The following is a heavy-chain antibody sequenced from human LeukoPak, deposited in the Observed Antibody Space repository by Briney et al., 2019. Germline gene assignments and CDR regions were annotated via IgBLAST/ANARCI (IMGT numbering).Heavy chain of an antibody. Sequence: APVKVSCKASGYTFTGYYIHWVRQAPGQGLEWLGWINPHTGDTYHAQKVQGRVTMTSDASVNTAYMQLSRLKSDDTAIYYCARGEAPEDKWGQGTLVTVSS. CDR3: ARGEAPEDK. CDR2: INPHTGDT. V-gene: IGHV1-2*02. J-gene: IGHJ4*02. CDR1: GYTFTGYY.